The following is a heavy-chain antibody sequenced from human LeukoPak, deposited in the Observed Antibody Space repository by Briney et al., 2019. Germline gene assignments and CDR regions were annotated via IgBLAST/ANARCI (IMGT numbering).Heavy chain of an antibody. V-gene: IGHV4-59*12. Sequence: SETLSLTCTVSGGSISSYYWSWIRQPPGKGLEGIGYIYYSGSTNYNPSLKSRVTISVDTSKNQFSLKLSSVTAADTAVYYCARRTYGDYPRYYYYYMDVWGKGTTVTISS. D-gene: IGHD4-17*01. CDR1: GGSISSYY. CDR3: ARRTYGDYPRYYYYYMDV. CDR2: IYYSGST. J-gene: IGHJ6*03.